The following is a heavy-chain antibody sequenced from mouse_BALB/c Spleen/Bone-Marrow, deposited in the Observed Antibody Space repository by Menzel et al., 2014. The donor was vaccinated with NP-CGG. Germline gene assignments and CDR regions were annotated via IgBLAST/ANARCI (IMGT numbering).Heavy chain of an antibody. CDR3: ATRAYDSSYGFAY. D-gene: IGHD1-1*01. CDR2: INPSTGYT. J-gene: IGHJ3*01. Sequence: VQLQQSGAELAKPGASVKMSCKASGYTFTNYWMHWVKQRPGQGLEWIGYINPSTGYTEYNQKFKDKATLTADKSSSTACMQLSSLTSEDSAVFYCATRAYDSSYGFAYWGQGTLVTASA. V-gene: IGHV1-7*01. CDR1: GYTFTNYW.